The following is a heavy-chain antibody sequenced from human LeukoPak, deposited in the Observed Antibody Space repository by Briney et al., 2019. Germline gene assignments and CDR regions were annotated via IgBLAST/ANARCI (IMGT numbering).Heavy chain of an antibody. Sequence: DPSETLSLTCTVSGGSISGGSYYWSWIRQPAGKGLEWIGRIYTSGSTNYNPSLKSRITISVDTSKNQFSLKLSSVTAADTAVYYCARGAGSGSTFDYWGQGTLVTVSS. CDR1: GGSISGGSYY. CDR2: IYTSGST. CDR3: ARGAGSGSTFDY. D-gene: IGHD3-22*01. V-gene: IGHV4-61*02. J-gene: IGHJ4*02.